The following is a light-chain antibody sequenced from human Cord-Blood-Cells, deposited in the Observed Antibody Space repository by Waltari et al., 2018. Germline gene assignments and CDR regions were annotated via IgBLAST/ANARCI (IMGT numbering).Light chain of an antibody. J-gene: IGLJ2*01. V-gene: IGLV2-18*02. CDR3: SSYTSSSTFV. CDR1: SSDVGSYNR. Sequence: QSALTQPPSVSGSPGQSVTISCTGTSSDVGSYNRVSWYQQPPGTAPKLMIYEVSNRPSGVPDRVSGSKSGNTASLTISGLQAEDEADYYCSSYTSSSTFVLGGGTKLTVL. CDR2: EVS.